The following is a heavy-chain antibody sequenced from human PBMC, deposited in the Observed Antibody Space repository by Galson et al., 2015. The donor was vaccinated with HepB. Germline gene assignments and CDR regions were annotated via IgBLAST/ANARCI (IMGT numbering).Heavy chain of an antibody. D-gene: IGHD3-3*01. J-gene: IGHJ3*02. CDR2: INPNSGNT. CDR3: ATNLPPPRYQLLYEYYDFWSAGDHPDAFDI. CDR1: GYTFTSYD. V-gene: IGHV1-8*01. Sequence: QTGAEVKKPGESLKTSCKASGYTFTSYDINWVRQAPGQGLEWMGWINPNSGNTGYAQKFQGRVTMTRNTSISTAYMELSSLRSEDTAVYYCATNLPPPRYQLLYEYYDFWSAGDHPDAFDIWGQGTMVTVSS.